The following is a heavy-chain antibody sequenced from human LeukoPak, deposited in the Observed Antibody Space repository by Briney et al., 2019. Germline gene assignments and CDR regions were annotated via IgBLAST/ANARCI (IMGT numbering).Heavy chain of an antibody. Sequence: GGSLRLSCAISGFTFDEHAMHWVRQVPGRGLEWVSLISGDGANEYYADSVKGRFTISRDNSRNSLFLQMNSLRTEDTALYFCAKRSGAPNNFDYWGQGVLVTVSS. V-gene: IGHV3-43*02. D-gene: IGHD1-1*01. CDR1: GFTFDEHA. CDR2: ISGDGANE. J-gene: IGHJ4*02. CDR3: AKRSGAPNNFDY.